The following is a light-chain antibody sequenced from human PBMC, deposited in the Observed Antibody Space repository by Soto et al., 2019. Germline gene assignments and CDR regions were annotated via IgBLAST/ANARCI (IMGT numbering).Light chain of an antibody. CDR1: SSDVGVYNH. CDR2: GVA. V-gene: IGLV2-14*01. J-gene: IGLJ1*01. Sequence: QSALAQPASVSGSPGQSITISCTGTSSDVGVYNHVSWYQQHPGKAPKLMIYGVADRPSGVSSRFSGSKSGNTASLTISGLQAEDEADYYCISYTGNSTPYVFGTGTKVTV. CDR3: ISYTGNSTPYV.